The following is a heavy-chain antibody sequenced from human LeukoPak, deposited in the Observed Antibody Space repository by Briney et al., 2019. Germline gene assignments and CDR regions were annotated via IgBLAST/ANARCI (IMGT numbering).Heavy chain of an antibody. Sequence: GGPLRLSCAASGFTFSSYGMHWVRQAPGKGLEWVAVISYDGSNKYYADSVKGRFTISRDNSKNTLYLQMNSLRAEDTAVYYCAKDLGDCGGDCYGYYFDYWGQGTLVTVSS. CDR3: AKDLGDCGGDCYGYYFDY. J-gene: IGHJ4*02. CDR1: GFTFSSYG. V-gene: IGHV3-30*18. CDR2: ISYDGSNK. D-gene: IGHD2-21*02.